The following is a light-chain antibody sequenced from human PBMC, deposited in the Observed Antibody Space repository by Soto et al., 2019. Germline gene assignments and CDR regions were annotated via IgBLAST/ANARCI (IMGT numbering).Light chain of an antibody. CDR2: GAS. CDR3: QQYNNWPWT. J-gene: IGKJ1*01. Sequence: EIVTTQSPATLSVSPGERVTLSCRASQSVSSNLAWYQHKLGQAPRLLIYGASTRATGIPARFSGSGSGTEFTLTISSVQSEDFAVYYCQQYNNWPWTFDQGTKVDIK. V-gene: IGKV3-15*01. CDR1: QSVSSN.